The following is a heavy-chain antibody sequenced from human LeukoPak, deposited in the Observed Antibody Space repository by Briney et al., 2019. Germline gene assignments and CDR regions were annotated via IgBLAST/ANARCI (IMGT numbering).Heavy chain of an antibody. V-gene: IGHV4-34*01. Sequence: TSETLSLTCAVYGGSFSGYYWSCIRQPPGKGLEWIGEINHSGSTNYNPSLKSRVTMSVDTSKNQFSLKLSSVTAADTAVYYCARDGNSGYPFDYWGQGTLVTVSS. D-gene: IGHD3-22*01. J-gene: IGHJ4*02. CDR1: GGSFSGYY. CDR3: ARDGNSGYPFDY. CDR2: INHSGST.